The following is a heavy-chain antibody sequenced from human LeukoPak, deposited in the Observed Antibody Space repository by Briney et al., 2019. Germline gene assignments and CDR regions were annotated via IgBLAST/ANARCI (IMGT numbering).Heavy chain of an antibody. CDR3: VCAFDSGPPNPFYI. D-gene: IGHD3-9*01. CDR2: ISSRADTI. CDR1: GFTFISDY. Sequence: GGSLRLSCAASGFTFISDYMSWFRQAPGKGLQWIAYISSRADTIYYAESVKGRFTVSRDYSKDSLHLQLTSLRADDTAVYYCVCAFDSGPPNPFYIWAQGKRVAVSS. V-gene: IGHV3-48*03. J-gene: IGHJ4*02.